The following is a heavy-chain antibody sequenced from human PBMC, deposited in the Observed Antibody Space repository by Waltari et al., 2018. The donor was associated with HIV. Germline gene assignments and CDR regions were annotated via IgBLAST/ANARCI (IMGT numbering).Heavy chain of an antibody. CDR3: SRDTFGEYDF. Sequence: EVQLVQSGGGLIKPGGSLRLSCAASGFRVTNYWMHWVRQSPGKGLVWVSRINIDGRTIDYADSVKGRFTISRDSAKNTLSLQMNSLREEDTAVYYCSRDTFGEYDFWGQGALVTASS. V-gene: IGHV3-74*01. J-gene: IGHJ4*02. D-gene: IGHD3-3*01. CDR2: INIDGRTI. CDR1: GFRVTNYW.